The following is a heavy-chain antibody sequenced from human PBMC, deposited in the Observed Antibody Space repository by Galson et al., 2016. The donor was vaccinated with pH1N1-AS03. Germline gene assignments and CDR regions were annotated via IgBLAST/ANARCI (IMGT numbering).Heavy chain of an antibody. J-gene: IGHJ4*02. CDR2: INSRSDTI. CDR3: ARDSGYGGTFDN. CDR1: GFTFSNYG. Sequence: SLRLSCAASGFTFSNYGMSWVRQAPGKGLEWVSYINSRSDTIYYADSVRGRFTISRDNAKNSLFLQMSSLRDDDTAVYYCARDSGYGGTFDNWGQGALVTVSS. V-gene: IGHV3-48*02. D-gene: IGHD5-12*01.